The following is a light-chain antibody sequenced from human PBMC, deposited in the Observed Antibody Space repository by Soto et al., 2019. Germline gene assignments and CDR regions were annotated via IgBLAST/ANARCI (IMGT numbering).Light chain of an antibody. CDR1: ISDVGGYNY. J-gene: IGLJ1*01. Sequence: QSLLTPPSSVSGSPGQSITISCTGTISDVGGYNYVSWYQQHPGKAPKLMIYEVSNRPSGVSNRFSGSKSGNTASLTISGLQAEDEADYYCSSYTSSCTYVFGTGTKVNVL. CDR2: EVS. CDR3: SSYTSSCTYV. V-gene: IGLV2-14*01.